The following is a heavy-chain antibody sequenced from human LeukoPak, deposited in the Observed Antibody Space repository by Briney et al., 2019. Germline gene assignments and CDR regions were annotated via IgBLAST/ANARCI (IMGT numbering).Heavy chain of an antibody. Sequence: PSQTLSLTCAVSGGPISSGGYSWSWIRQPPGKGLEWIGYIYHSGSTYYNPSLKSRVTISVDRSKNQFSLKLSSVTAADTAVYYCARGADSSGYYNHAFDIWGQGTMVTVSS. CDR3: ARGADSSGYYNHAFDI. D-gene: IGHD3-22*01. V-gene: IGHV4-30-2*01. CDR1: GGPISSGGYS. J-gene: IGHJ3*02. CDR2: IYHSGST.